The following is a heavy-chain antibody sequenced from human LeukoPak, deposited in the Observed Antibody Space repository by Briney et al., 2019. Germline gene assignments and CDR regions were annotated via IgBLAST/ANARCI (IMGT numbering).Heavy chain of an antibody. V-gene: IGHV3-72*01. CDR2: TRNKANSYTT. J-gene: IGHJ4*02. Sequence: GGSLRLSCAASGFTLSDHYMDWVRQAPGKGLEWVGRTRNKANSYTTEYAASVKGRFTISRADSKNSLYLQMNSLKTEDTAVYYCVREVRGSRSFDYWGQGTLVTVPS. CDR3: VREVRGSRSFDY. CDR1: GFTLSDHY. D-gene: IGHD3-16*01.